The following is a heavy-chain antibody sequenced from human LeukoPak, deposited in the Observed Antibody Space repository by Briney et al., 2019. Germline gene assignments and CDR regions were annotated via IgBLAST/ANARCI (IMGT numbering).Heavy chain of an antibody. CDR3: AKDKAIAATRYYYYYGMDV. Sequence: SGGSLRLSCAASGFTFDDYAMHWVRQAPGKGLEWVSLISGDGGSTYYADSVKGRFTISRDNSKTSLYLQMNSLRTEDTALYYCAKDKAIAATRYYYYYGMDVWGQGTTVTVSS. V-gene: IGHV3-43*02. CDR1: GFTFDDYA. D-gene: IGHD2-15*01. CDR2: ISGDGGST. J-gene: IGHJ6*02.